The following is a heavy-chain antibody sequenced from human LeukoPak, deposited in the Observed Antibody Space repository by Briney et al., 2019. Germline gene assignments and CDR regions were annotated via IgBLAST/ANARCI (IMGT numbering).Heavy chain of an antibody. CDR1: GFTFSDYD. V-gene: IGHV3-21*01. CDR3: ARIGLSRDAYNSFDV. D-gene: IGHD5-24*01. Sequence: GGSLRLSCTASGFTFSDYDMTWVRQAPGKGLEWVSSISATTIYTFSAGSVRGRFPISRDNVENSLSLHMNNLRGENPGFYFWARIGLSRDAYNSFDVWGQGTLVTVSS. J-gene: IGHJ4*02. CDR2: ISATTIYT.